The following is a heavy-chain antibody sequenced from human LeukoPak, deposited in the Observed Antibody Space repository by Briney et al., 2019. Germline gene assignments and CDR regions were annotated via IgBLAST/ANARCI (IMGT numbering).Heavy chain of an antibody. Sequence: GGSLRLSCAASGFTFSDYYMSWIRQTPGKGLEWVSYISSSGSTIYYADSVKGRFTISRDNAKNSLYLQMNSLRAEDTAVYYCARGAAMVTILFDYWGQGTLVTVSS. J-gene: IGHJ4*02. CDR3: ARGAAMVTILFDY. D-gene: IGHD5-18*01. V-gene: IGHV3-11*01. CDR2: ISSSGSTI. CDR1: GFTFSDYY.